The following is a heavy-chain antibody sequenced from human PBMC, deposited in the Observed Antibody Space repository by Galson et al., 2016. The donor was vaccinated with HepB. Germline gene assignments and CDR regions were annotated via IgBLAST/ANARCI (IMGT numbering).Heavy chain of an antibody. J-gene: IGHJ6*04. CDR3: AKDGRERSLVEMATNFSFYGMAV. D-gene: IGHD5-24*01. CDR2: IIPIFGTA. Sequence: SVKVSCKASRDTFSSYGITWVRQAPGQGLELMGGIIPIFGTANYAQKFQGRVTITADESTSTAYMELSSLRSEDTAVYYCAKDGRERSLVEMATNFSFYGMAVWGKGTMVTVSS. V-gene: IGHV1-69*13. CDR1: RDTFSSYG.